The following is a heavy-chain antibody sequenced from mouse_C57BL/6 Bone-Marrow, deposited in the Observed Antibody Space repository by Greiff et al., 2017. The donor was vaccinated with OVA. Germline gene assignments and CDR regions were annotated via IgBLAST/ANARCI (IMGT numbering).Heavy chain of an antibody. J-gene: IGHJ1*03. CDR2: INPNNGGT. CDR3: ARLRYYGKDWYFDV. Sequence: EVQLQQSGPELVKPGASVKIPCKASGYTFTDYNMDWVKQSHGKSLEWIGDINPNNGGTIYNQKFKGKATLTVDKSSSTAYMELRSLTSEDTAVYYCARLRYYGKDWYFDVWGTGTTVTVSS. V-gene: IGHV1-18*01. D-gene: IGHD1-1*01. CDR1: GYTFTDYN.